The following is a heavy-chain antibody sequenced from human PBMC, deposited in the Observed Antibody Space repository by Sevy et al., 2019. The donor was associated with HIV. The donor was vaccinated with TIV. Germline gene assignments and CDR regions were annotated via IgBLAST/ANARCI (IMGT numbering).Heavy chain of an antibody. Sequence: GESLKISCAASGFTFSDYYMSWIRQAPGKGLEWVSYISSSSSYTNYADSVKGRFTISRDNAKNSLYLQMNSLRAEDTAVYYCARDRSGSYLWGQGTLVTVSS. CDR2: ISSSSSYT. CDR1: GFTFSDYY. J-gene: IGHJ4*02. D-gene: IGHD1-26*01. V-gene: IGHV3-11*06. CDR3: ARDRSGSYL.